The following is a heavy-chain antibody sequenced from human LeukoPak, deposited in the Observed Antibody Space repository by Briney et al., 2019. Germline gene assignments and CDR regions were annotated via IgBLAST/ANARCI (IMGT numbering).Heavy chain of an antibody. D-gene: IGHD5-24*01. Sequence: TGGSLRLSCAASGFSFSVYGIRWVRQAPGKGREWVAFIRKDGNNEYYAASVKGRFTVSRDTSKNTLYLQMNSLRREDTAVYYCAARRREGYKDDAFEIWGQGTMVTVSS. J-gene: IGHJ3*02. CDR1: GFSFSVYG. CDR2: IRKDGNNE. V-gene: IGHV3-30*02. CDR3: AARRREGYKDDAFEI.